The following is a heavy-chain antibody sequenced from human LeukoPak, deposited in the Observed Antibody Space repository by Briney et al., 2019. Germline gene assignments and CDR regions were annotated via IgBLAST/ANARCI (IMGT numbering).Heavy chain of an antibody. J-gene: IGHJ6*02. CDR3: ARSGPHPSFYYYYGMDV. V-gene: IGHV1-69*13. Sequence: SVRVSCKASGGTFSSYAISWVRQAPGQGLEWMGGIIPIFGTANYAQKFQGRVTITADESTSTAYMELSSLRSEDTAVYYCARSGPHPSFYYYYGMDVWGQGTTVTVPS. CDR1: GGTFSSYA. D-gene: IGHD3-10*01. CDR2: IIPIFGTA.